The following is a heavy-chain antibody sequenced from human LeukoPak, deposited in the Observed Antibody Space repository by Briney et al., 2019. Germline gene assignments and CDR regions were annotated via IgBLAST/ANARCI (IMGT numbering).Heavy chain of an antibody. CDR1: GGTFSSYA. CDR2: IIPIFGTA. V-gene: IGHV1-69*13. D-gene: IGHD3-9*01. CDR3: ARDYSYDILTGDNWFDP. Sequence: GASVKVSCKASGGTFSSYAISWVRQAPGQGLEWMGGIIPIFGTANYAQKFQGRVTITADESTSTAYMELSSLRSEDTAVYYCARDYSYDILTGDNWFDPWGQGTLVTVSS. J-gene: IGHJ5*02.